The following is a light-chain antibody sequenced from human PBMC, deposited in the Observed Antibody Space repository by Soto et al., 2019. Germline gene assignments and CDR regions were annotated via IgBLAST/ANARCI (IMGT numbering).Light chain of an antibody. CDR1: QSVTNNY. J-gene: IGKJ1*01. Sequence: EIVLTQSPGTLSLSPGERATLSCRASQSVTNNYLAWFQQKPGQAPRLLMYGASSRATGIPDRFSGSGSGTDFTLTITRLEPEDFAVYYCQHYGYSLWTFGQGTKVDIK. V-gene: IGKV3-20*01. CDR2: GAS. CDR3: QHYGYSLWT.